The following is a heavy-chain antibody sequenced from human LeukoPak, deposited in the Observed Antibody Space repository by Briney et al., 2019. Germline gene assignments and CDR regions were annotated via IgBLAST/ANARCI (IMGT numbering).Heavy chain of an antibody. CDR1: GFTFSIYG. CDR3: ANYGAARYFDWINFDY. V-gene: IGHV3-23*01. CDR2: ISDSGDST. Sequence: PGGSLRLSCAASGFTFSIYGMSWVRQAPGKGLEWVSAISDSGDSTYYADSVKGRFTISRDNSKNTLYLQMNSLRAEDTAVYYCANYGAARYFDWINFDYWGQGTLVTVSS. J-gene: IGHJ4*02. D-gene: IGHD3-9*01.